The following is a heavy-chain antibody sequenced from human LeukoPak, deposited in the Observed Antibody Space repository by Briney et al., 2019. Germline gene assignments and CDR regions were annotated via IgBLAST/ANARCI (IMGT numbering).Heavy chain of an antibody. CDR2: IYYSGGT. CDR1: GGSISGYY. J-gene: IGHJ4*02. D-gene: IGHD4-11*01. Sequence: SETLSLTCTVSGGSISGYYWSWIRQSPGKGLEWIGYIYYSGGTNYNPSLKSRVTISVDTSNNQFSLRLSSVTAADTAVYYCARDRSYSNFAYFDYWGQGTLVTVSS. CDR3: ARDRSYSNFAYFDY. V-gene: IGHV4-59*01.